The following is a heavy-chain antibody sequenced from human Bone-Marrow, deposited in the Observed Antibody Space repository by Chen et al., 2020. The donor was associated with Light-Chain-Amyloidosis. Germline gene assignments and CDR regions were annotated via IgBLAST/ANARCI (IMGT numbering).Heavy chain of an antibody. CDR2: IYPDDSAA. CDR3: ARRRDGYNFDY. D-gene: IGHD5-12*01. V-gene: IGHV5-51*01. Sequence: EVQLEQSGPEVKKPGESLKISCKGSGYTFPNYWIGWVRQMPGKGLEWMGVIYPDDSAARYSPSFEGQVTISADKSITTAYLQWRSLKASDTATYYCARRRDGYNFDYWGQGTLVTVSS. J-gene: IGHJ4*02. CDR1: GYTFPNYW.